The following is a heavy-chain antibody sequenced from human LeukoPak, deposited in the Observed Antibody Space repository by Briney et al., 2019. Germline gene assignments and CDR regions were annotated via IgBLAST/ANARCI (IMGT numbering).Heavy chain of an antibody. CDR3: VRHSGSTVTTDSDY. J-gene: IGHJ4*02. CDR1: GDSISIGSFY. V-gene: IGHV4-61*09. Sequence: SETLSLTCTVSGDSISIGSFYWSWIRQPAGKGLEWIGHMNTTGYTKYNPSLKSRVTISVDTSNNQFSLKLSSVTAADTAVYYCVRHSGSTVTTDSDYWGQGTLVTVSS. D-gene: IGHD4-11*01. CDR2: MNTTGYT.